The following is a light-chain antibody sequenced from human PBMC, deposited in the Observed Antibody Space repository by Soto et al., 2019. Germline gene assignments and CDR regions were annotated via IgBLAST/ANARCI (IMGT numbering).Light chain of an antibody. V-gene: IGKV3-15*01. J-gene: IGKJ1*01. CDR2: GAS. CDR3: PQYNNCPWP. CDR1: QIISDT. Sequence: EIVMTQSPATLSVSPGRRATLSCMASQIISDTLAWYQQKPGQDPRLLIHGASTRATGFPARFSGSGSGTDFALTISSLQLEEFAVYCCPQYNNCPWPFGQEISVEI.